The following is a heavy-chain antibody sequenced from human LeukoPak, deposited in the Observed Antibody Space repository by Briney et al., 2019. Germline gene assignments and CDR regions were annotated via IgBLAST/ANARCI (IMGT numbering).Heavy chain of an antibody. CDR1: GGSISSSSYY. J-gene: IGHJ4*02. V-gene: IGHV4-39*01. Sequence: PSETLSLTCTVSGGSISSSSYYWGWIRQPPGKGLEWIGSIYYSGSTYYNPSLKSRVTISVDTSKNQFSLKLSSVTAADTAVYYCARLSPYDSGGYYSQFDCWGQGTLITVSS. CDR2: IYYSGST. D-gene: IGHD3-22*01. CDR3: ARLSPYDSGGYYSQFDC.